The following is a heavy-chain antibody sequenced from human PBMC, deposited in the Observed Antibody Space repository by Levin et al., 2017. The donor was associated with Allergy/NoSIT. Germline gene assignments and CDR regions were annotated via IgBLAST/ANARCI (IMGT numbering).Heavy chain of an antibody. CDR1: GFTFSSYG. D-gene: IGHD6-19*01. V-gene: IGHV3-30*18. J-gene: IGHJ4*02. Sequence: GGSLRLSCAASGFTFSSYGMHWVRQAPGKGLEWVAVISYDGSNKYYADSVKGRFTISRDNSKNTLYLQMNSLRAEDTAVYYCAKARVRVAVAVACDYWGQGTLVTVSS. CDR2: ISYDGSNK. CDR3: AKARVRVAVAVACDY.